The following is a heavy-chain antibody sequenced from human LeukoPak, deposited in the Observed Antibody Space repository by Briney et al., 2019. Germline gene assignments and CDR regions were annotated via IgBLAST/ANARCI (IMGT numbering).Heavy chain of an antibody. J-gene: IGHJ4*02. CDR2: IKEDGSEK. CDR3: SRDRKGNYGDYARGSYFDY. V-gene: IGHV3-7*01. CDR1: GFTFSNYW. Sequence: PGGSLRLSCAASGFTFSNYWMSWVRQAPGKGLEWVANIKEDGSEKYYVDSVKGRFTISRDNAKNSLYLQMNSLRAEDTAVYYCSRDRKGNYGDYARGSYFDYWGQGTLVTVSS. D-gene: IGHD4-17*01.